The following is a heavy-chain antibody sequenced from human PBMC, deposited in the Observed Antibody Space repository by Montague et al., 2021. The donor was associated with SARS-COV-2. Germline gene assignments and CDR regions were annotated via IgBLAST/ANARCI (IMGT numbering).Heavy chain of an antibody. J-gene: IGHJ6*02. Sequence: SETLSLTCTVSGGSISSNSYYWGWIRQPPGKGLEWIGSIYYSGSTYYNPSLKSRVTISVDTSKNQFSLKLSSVTAADTAVYYCARDTRITMIVVVQGYGMDVWGQGTTVTGSS. V-gene: IGHV4-39*07. CDR2: IYYSGST. CDR1: GGSISSNSYY. D-gene: IGHD3-22*01. CDR3: ARDTRITMIVVVQGYGMDV.